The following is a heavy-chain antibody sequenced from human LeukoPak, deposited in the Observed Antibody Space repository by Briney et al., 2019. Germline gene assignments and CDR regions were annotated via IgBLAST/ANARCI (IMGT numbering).Heavy chain of an antibody. V-gene: IGHV3-23*01. Sequence: GGSLRLSCAASGLTFSSYAMSWVRQAPGQGLEWVSAISASGGSTYYADSVKGRFTISRDNSKNTLYLQMNSLRAEDTAVYYCAKGDYYDPKFDYWGQGTLVTVSS. D-gene: IGHD3-22*01. J-gene: IGHJ4*02. CDR3: AKGDYYDPKFDY. CDR2: ISASGGST. CDR1: GLTFSSYA.